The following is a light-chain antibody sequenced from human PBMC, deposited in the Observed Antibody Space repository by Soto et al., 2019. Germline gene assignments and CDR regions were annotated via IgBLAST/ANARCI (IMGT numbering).Light chain of an antibody. CDR3: LQDNSCPPT. V-gene: IGKV1-6*01. CDR2: AAS. CDR1: QGIGND. Sequence: AMHMTQSPSSLSASLLDIANIAVLASQGIGNDLGWYQQKPRKAPKVLIYAASSLQSGVPSRFSGSGSGTHFTLTIISLQREDFATYYCLQDNSCPPTFGRGTKVDIK. J-gene: IGKJ4*01.